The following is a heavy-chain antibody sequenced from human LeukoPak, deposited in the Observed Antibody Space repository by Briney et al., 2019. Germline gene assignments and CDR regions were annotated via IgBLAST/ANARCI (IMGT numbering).Heavy chain of an antibody. CDR2: VYTSGIT. Sequence: SETLSLTRTVSGGFINNYWSWIRQPAGKGLEWIGRVYTSGITNYNPSLKSRITMSVDTSKNQFSLKLTSVTAADTAVYYCARHNGFDRGYYYYMDVWGKGTTVTVS. J-gene: IGHJ6*03. CDR1: GGFINNY. D-gene: IGHD1-14*01. V-gene: IGHV4-4*07. CDR3: ARHNGFDRGYYYYMDV.